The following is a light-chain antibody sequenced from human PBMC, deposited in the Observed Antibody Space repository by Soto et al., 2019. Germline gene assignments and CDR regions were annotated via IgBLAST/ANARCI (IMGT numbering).Light chain of an antibody. CDR2: AAS. Sequence: DIPLTQSPSFLSASIGDRVTITCRASQGISSYLAWYQQKPGKAPKLLIYAASTLQSGVPSRFSGSGSGTEFTLTISSLQPADFATYYCQQLNSYPFTFGGGTKVEIK. CDR1: QGISSY. J-gene: IGKJ4*01. V-gene: IGKV1-9*01. CDR3: QQLNSYPFT.